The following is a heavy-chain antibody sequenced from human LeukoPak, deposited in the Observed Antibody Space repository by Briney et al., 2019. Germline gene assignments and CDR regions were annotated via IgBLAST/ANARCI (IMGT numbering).Heavy chain of an antibody. J-gene: IGHJ4*02. CDR3: AKDRVLWYDSSGYYSPDF. Sequence: GGSLRLSCAASGFTFSDYYMSWIRQAPGKGLEWVSYISRSGSTIYYADSVKGRFTISRDTSKNTVYLQMNSLRPEDTALYYCAKDRVLWYDSSGYYSPDFWGQGTLVTVSS. CDR1: GFTFSDYY. CDR2: ISRSGSTI. D-gene: IGHD3-22*01. V-gene: IGHV3-11*04.